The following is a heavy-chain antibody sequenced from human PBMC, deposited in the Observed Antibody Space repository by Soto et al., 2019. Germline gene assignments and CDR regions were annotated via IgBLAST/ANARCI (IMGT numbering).Heavy chain of an antibody. J-gene: IGHJ4*02. CDR1: GDSGTSGTDY. CDR3: ARGLDYVGFDY. D-gene: IGHD4-17*01. CDR2: IYYRGST. Sequence: EALSLTCMFSGDSGTSGTDYWSWIRQPPGKGLEWIGYIYYRGSTNYNPSLKSRVTISIDTSRNQFSLTLNSVTAAETALYYCARGLDYVGFDYWGQGTLVTVSS. V-gene: IGHV4-61*01.